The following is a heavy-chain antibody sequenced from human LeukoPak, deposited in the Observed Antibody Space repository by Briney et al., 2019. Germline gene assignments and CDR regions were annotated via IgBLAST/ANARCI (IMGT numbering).Heavy chain of an antibody. Sequence: QPGGSLRLSCAASGFTFSSYWMSWVRQAPGKGLEWVAKISEDGSEKYYVDSVEGRFTISRDNAKNSLCLQMNSLRAEDTAVYYCARDPGREGDFDYWGQGTLVTVSS. CDR1: GFTFSSYW. J-gene: IGHJ4*02. CDR3: ARDPGREGDFDY. D-gene: IGHD3-10*01. V-gene: IGHV3-7*04. CDR2: ISEDGSEK.